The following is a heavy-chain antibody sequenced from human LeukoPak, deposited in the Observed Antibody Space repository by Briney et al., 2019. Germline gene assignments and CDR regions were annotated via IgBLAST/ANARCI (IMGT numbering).Heavy chain of an antibody. CDR2: MNPNSGNT. Sequence: ASVKVSCKASGYTFTSYDINWMRQATGQGLEWMGWMNPNSGNTGYAQKFQGRVTMTRNTSISTAYMELGSLRSEDTAVYYCARSKGGRVGATKALDYWGQGTLVTVSS. CDR3: ARSKGGRVGATKALDY. V-gene: IGHV1-8*01. CDR1: GYTFTSYD. D-gene: IGHD1-26*01. J-gene: IGHJ4*02.